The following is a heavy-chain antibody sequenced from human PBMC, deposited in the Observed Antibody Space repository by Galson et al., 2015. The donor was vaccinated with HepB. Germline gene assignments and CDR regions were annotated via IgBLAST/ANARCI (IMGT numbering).Heavy chain of an antibody. CDR2: ITSSSSYI. Sequence: SLRLSCAASGFTFSSYSMNWVRQAPGKGLEWVSSITSSSSYIYYSDSVKGRFTISRDNAKNSLYLQMNSLRAEDTAVYYCASGLNDWAIDNFDYWGQGTLVTVFS. V-gene: IGHV3-21*01. CDR3: ASGLNDWAIDNFDY. J-gene: IGHJ4*02. D-gene: IGHD1-1*01. CDR1: GFTFSSYS.